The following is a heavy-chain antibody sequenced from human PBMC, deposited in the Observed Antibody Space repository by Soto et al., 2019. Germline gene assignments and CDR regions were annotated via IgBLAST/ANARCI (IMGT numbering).Heavy chain of an antibody. V-gene: IGHV3-53*01. CDR1: GFTVSSNY. CDR3: ARDGGDVDTAMANYYYYGMDV. Sequence: PGGSLRLSCAASGFTVSSNYMSWVRQAPGKGLEWVSVIYSGGSTYYADSVKGRFTISRDNSKNTLYLQMNSLRAEDTAVYHCARDGGDVDTAMANYYYYGMDVWGQGTTVTVSS. J-gene: IGHJ6*02. D-gene: IGHD5-18*01. CDR2: IYSGGST.